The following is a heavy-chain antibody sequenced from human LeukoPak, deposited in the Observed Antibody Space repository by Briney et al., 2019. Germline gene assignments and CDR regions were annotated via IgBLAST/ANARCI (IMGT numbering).Heavy chain of an antibody. CDR1: GYTFTGYY. V-gene: IGHV1-2*02. CDR3: ARHFRAAIWFDP. D-gene: IGHD2/OR15-2a*01. CDR2: INPDSGGA. Sequence: ASVKVSCKASGYTFTGYYIHWVRQAPGQGLEWMGWINPDSGGANYAQKFQGRVTMTRDTSITTAYMELSRLTSDDTAVYFCARHFRAAIWFDPWGQGTLVTVSS. J-gene: IGHJ5*02.